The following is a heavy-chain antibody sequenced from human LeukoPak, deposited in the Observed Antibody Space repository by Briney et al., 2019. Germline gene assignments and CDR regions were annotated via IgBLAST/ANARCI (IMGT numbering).Heavy chain of an antibody. D-gene: IGHD3-22*01. V-gene: IGHV3-73*01. Sequence: GGSLRLSCAASGFTFSGSAMHWVRQASGKGLEWVGRIRSKANSYATAYAASVKGRFTISRDDSKNTAYLQMNSLKTEDTAVYYCTSGSSGYYWLLDDDAYYFDYWGQGTLVTVSS. J-gene: IGHJ4*02. CDR2: IRSKANSYAT. CDR1: GFTFSGSA. CDR3: TSGSSGYYWLLDDDAYYFDY.